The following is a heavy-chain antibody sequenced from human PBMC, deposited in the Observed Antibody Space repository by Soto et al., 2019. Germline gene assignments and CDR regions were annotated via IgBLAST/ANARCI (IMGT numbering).Heavy chain of an antibody. J-gene: IGHJ4*02. Sequence: QVQLVESGGGVVQPGRSLRLSCAASGFTFSSYAMHWVRQAPGKGLEWVAVISYDGSNKYYADSVKGRFTISRDNSKNKLFLQMTGRSAEDTAVFYCARGGGGFDYWAREPWSPSPQ. D-gene: IGHD3-16*01. V-gene: IGHV3-30-3*01. CDR2: ISYDGSNK. CDR3: ARGGGGFDY. CDR1: GFTFSSYA.